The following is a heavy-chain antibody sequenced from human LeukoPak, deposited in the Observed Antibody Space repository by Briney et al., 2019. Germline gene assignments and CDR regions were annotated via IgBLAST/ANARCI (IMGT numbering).Heavy chain of an antibody. CDR1: DDSISDYY. Sequence: PSETLSLTCTVSDDSISDYYRGWVRQPPGKGLEWIGYFHNSGTSTYNPSLKSRVTISADTSKNQFSLKLNSLTTADTAVYYCTRGAGWLIDYWGQGILVTVSS. CDR2: FHNSGTS. CDR3: TRGAGWLIDY. J-gene: IGHJ4*02. D-gene: IGHD3-16*01. V-gene: IGHV4-59*01.